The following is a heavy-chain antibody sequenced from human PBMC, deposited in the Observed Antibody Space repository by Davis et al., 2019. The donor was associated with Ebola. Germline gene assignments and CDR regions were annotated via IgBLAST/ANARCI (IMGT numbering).Heavy chain of an antibody. CDR2: ISWNSGSI. V-gene: IGHV3-9*01. CDR3: ANLNPKITMIFLP. CDR1: GFTFDDYA. Sequence: SLKISCAASGFTFDDYAMHWVRQAPGKGLEWVSGISWNSGSIAYADSVKGRFTISRDSAKNSLYLQMNSLRAEDTAVYYCANLNPKITMIFLPWGQGTLVTVSS. J-gene: IGHJ5*02. D-gene: IGHD3-22*01.